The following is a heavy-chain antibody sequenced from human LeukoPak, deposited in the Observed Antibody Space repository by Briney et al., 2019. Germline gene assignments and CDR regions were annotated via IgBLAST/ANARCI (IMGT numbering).Heavy chain of an antibody. CDR1: GFTVSSNY. CDR3: ARSPALLWFGEFDY. V-gene: IGHV3-53*01. J-gene: IGHJ4*02. D-gene: IGHD3-10*01. CDR2: IYSGGST. Sequence: GGSLRLSCAASGFTVSSNYMSWVRQAPGKGLEWVSVIYSGGSTYYADSVKGRFTISRDNSRNTLYLQMNSLRAEDTAVYYCARSPALLWFGEFDYWGQGTLVTVSS.